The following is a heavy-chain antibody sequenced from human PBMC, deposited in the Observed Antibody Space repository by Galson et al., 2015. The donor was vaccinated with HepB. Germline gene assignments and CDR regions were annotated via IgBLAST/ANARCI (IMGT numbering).Heavy chain of an antibody. CDR2: IKQDGSEK. J-gene: IGHJ4*02. Sequence: SLRLSCAASGFTFSSYWMSWVRQAPGKGLEWVANIKQDGSEKYYVDSVKGRFTISRDNAKNSLYLQMNSLRAEDTAVYYCARKFFEVVAAPFDYWGQGTLVTVSS. D-gene: IGHD2-15*01. CDR3: ARKFFEVVAAPFDY. V-gene: IGHV3-7*03. CDR1: GFTFSSYW.